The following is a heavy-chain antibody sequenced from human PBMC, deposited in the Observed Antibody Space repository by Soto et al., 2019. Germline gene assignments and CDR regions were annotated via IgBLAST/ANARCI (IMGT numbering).Heavy chain of an antibody. CDR2: IYWDDDK. Sequence: GPTLVNPTQTLTLTCTFSGFSLSTSGVGVGWIRQPPGKALEWLALIYWDDDKRYSTSLKTRLTISRDTSKNQVVLTMTNVDPVGTATYYCARIPHYSDSYYMDYWGQGTLVTVSS. V-gene: IGHV2-5*02. J-gene: IGHJ4*02. CDR3: ARIPHYSDSYYMDY. D-gene: IGHD2-21*01. CDR1: GFSLSTSGVG.